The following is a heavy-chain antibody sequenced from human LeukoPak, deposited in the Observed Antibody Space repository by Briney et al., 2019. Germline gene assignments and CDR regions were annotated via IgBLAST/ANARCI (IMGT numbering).Heavy chain of an antibody. Sequence: ASVKVSCKASGYTFTGYYMHWVRQAPGQGLERMGWINPNSGGTNYAQKFQGRVTMTRDTSISTAYMELSRLRSDDTAVYYCARDLLAYCGGDCYSIDPWGQGTLVTVSS. J-gene: IGHJ5*02. CDR2: INPNSGGT. V-gene: IGHV1-2*02. CDR3: ARDLLAYCGGDCYSIDP. D-gene: IGHD2-21*01. CDR1: GYTFTGYY.